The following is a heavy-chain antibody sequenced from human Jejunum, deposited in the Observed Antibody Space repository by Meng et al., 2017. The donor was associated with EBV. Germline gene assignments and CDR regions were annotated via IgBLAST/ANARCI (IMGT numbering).Heavy chain of an antibody. CDR3: TREIRGFYSAY. D-gene: IGHD2-21*01. V-gene: IGHV3-30-3*01. CDR2: ISYDGSNK. J-gene: IGHJ4*02. Sequence: VSRVWSGGAGVQPGMSLRLAVAASGFIFSDYAMHWVRQAPGKGLEWVALISYDGSNKYYADSVKGRFTISRDSSKNTLFLQMNSLRTEDTAVYYCTREIRGFYSAYWGQGALVTVSS. CDR1: GFIFSDYA.